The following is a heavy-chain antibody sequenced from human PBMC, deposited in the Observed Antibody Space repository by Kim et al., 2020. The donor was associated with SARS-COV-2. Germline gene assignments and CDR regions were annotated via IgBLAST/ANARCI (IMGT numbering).Heavy chain of an antibody. CDR3: ARDRHSDYVWGSPSV. D-gene: IGHD3-16*01. CDR1: GYTFTTYA. V-gene: IGHV1-3*01. Sequence: ASVKVSCKTSGYTFTTYAMHWVRQAPGQRPEWMGWINAGDDNTKYSQKFQGRLTITRDTSASTVYMELNSLRSEDTGVYYCARDRHSDYVWGSPSVWGQGTTVTVSS. CDR2: INAGDDNT. J-gene: IGHJ6*02.